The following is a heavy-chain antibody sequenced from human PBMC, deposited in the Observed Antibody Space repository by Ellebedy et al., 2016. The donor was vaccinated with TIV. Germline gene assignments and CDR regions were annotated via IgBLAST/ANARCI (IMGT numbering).Heavy chain of an antibody. Sequence: GESLKISCAASGSTFSSYSMNWVRQAPGKGLEWVSSITSTSSHLYYVDSVKGRFTTSRDNAKNTLFLQMNSLRAEDTAVYYCATYCTSTSCSHDYWGQGTLVTVSS. J-gene: IGHJ4*02. CDR3: ATYCTSTSCSHDY. CDR2: ITSTSSHL. D-gene: IGHD2-2*01. V-gene: IGHV3-21*01. CDR1: GSTFSSYS.